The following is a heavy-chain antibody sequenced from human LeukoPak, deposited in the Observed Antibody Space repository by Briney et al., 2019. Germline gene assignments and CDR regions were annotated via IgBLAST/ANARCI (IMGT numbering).Heavy chain of an antibody. CDR3: AREMVLGSSGWYGFDY. D-gene: IGHD6-19*01. Sequence: GGSLRLSCAASGFTFSSYSMNWVRQAPGKGLEWVSSISSSSSYIYYADSVKGRFTISRDNAKNSLYLQMNTLRAEDTAVYYCAREMVLGSSGWYGFDYWGQGTLVTVSS. CDR2: ISSSSSYI. J-gene: IGHJ4*02. V-gene: IGHV3-21*01. CDR1: GFTFSSYS.